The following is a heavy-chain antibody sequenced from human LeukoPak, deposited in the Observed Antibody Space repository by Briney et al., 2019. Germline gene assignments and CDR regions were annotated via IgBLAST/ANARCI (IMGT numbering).Heavy chain of an antibody. D-gene: IGHD3-10*01. CDR2: IIPNSGGT. J-gene: IGHJ5*02. Sequence: ASVKVSCKASGYTFTGYYMHWVRQAPGQGLEWMGWIIPNSGGTNYAQKFQGWVTMTRDTSISTAYMELSRLRSDDTAVYYCARGNVLLWFGELGDWFDPWGQGTLVTVSS. CDR1: GYTFTGYY. V-gene: IGHV1-2*04. CDR3: ARGNVLLWFGELGDWFDP.